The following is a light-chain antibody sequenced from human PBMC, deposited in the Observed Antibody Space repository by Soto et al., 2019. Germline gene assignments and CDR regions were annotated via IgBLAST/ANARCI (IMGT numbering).Light chain of an antibody. J-gene: IGKJ2*01. CDR2: AAS. Sequence: EIVMTQSPATLSVSPGERATLSCRASQSVRSNFAWYQQRPGQAPRLLIYAASTRATGIPARFSGSGSGTEFALTISSLQSEDFAVYYCQQYYNWPLYTFGQGTKLEIK. CDR3: QQYYNWPLYT. CDR1: QSVRSN. V-gene: IGKV3-15*01.